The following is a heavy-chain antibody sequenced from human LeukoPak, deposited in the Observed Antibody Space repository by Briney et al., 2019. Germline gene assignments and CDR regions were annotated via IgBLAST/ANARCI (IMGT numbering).Heavy chain of an antibody. CDR1: GYTFTGYY. J-gene: IGHJ6*03. D-gene: IGHD5-12*01. CDR2: INPNSGGT. Sequence: ASVKVSCKASGYTFTGYYMRWVRQAPGQGLEWMGWINPNSGGTNSAQKFQGRVTMTRDTSISTAYMELSSLRSDDTAVYYCARGIYSSLPRGVSYYHIDVWGKGTTVTVSS. CDR3: ARGIYSSLPRGVSYYHIDV. V-gene: IGHV1-2*02.